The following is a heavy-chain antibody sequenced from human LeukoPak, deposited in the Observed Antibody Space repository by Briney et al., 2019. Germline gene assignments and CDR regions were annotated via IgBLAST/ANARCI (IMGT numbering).Heavy chain of an antibody. V-gene: IGHV3-30*04. CDR2: ISYDGSNK. CDR1: GFTFSSYA. D-gene: IGHD6-19*01. Sequence: GGSLRLSCAASGFTFSSYAMHWVRQAPGKGLEWVAVISYDGSNKYYADSVKGRFTISRDNSKNTLYLQMNSLRAEDTAVYYCARALGSGKAQPLAGTGGKYYFDYWGQGTLVTVSS. J-gene: IGHJ4*02. CDR3: ARALGSGKAQPLAGTGGKYYFDY.